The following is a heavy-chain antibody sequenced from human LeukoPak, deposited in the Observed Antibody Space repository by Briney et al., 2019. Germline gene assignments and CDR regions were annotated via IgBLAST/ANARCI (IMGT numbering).Heavy chain of an antibody. D-gene: IGHD2/OR15-2a*01. CDR2: IYYSWST. CDR3: ARQISSSRLFDY. CDR1: GGSISSSSYY. Sequence: SETLSLTCTVSGGSISSSSYYWGWIRQPPGKGLEWIGSIYYSWSTYYNPSLKSRVTISVDTSKNQFSLKLSSVTAADTAVYYCARQISSSRLFDYWGQGTLVTVSS. J-gene: IGHJ4*02. V-gene: IGHV4-39*01.